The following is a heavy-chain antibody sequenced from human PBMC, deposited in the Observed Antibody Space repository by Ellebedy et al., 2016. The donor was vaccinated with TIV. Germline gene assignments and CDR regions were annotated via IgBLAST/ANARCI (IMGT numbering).Heavy chain of an antibody. V-gene: IGHV3-7*01. D-gene: IGHD3-22*01. J-gene: IGHJ3*02. CDR1: GFTFSTYW. CDR3: ARDRGGQYSSDGYYDAFDI. CDR2: IRRDAGER. Sequence: GESLKISCAASGFTFSTYWMTWVRQAPGKGLEWVANIRRDAGERYYVHSVKGRFTISRDNAKNSLYLQMNSLRSEDTAVYYCARDRGGQYSSDGYYDAFDIWGQGTMVTVS.